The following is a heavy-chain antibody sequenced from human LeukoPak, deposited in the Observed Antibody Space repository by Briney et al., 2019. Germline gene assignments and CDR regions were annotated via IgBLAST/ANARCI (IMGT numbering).Heavy chain of an antibody. D-gene: IGHD3-9*01. J-gene: IGHJ4*02. Sequence: GGSLRLSCAASGFTFDDYAMHWVRQAPGKGLEWVSGISWNSGSIGYADSVKGRFTISRDNAKNSLYLQMNSLRAEDTALYYCAKAPDDDILTGSVDYWGQGTLVTVSS. CDR2: ISWNSGSI. CDR1: GFTFDDYA. CDR3: AKAPDDDILTGSVDY. V-gene: IGHV3-9*01.